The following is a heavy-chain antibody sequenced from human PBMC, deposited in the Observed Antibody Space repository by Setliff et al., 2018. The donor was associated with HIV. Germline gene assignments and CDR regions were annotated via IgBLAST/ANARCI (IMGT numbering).Heavy chain of an antibody. J-gene: IGHJ4*02. Sequence: WETLSLTCAVYGGSFSGYYWSWIRQPPGEGLEWIGEINHSGSTNYNPSLKSRVTISVDTSKNQFSLKLSSVTAADTAVYYCASWRGPAVTTTRGFFDYWGQGTLVTVSS. D-gene: IGHD4-17*01. CDR2: INHSGST. V-gene: IGHV4-34*01. CDR3: ASWRGPAVTTTRGFFDY. CDR1: GGSFSGYY.